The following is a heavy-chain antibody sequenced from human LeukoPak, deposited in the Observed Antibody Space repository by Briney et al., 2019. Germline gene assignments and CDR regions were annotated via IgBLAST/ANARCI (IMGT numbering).Heavy chain of an antibody. CDR1: GDSVSSNSAA. D-gene: IGHD3-16*01. CDR2: TYYRSKWYN. CDR3: ARGFLMFTFGGVQRNYYGMDV. Sequence: SQTLSLTCAISGDSVSSNSAAWNWIRQSPSRGLEWLGRTYYRSKWYNDYAVSVKSRITINPDTSKNQFSLQPNSVTPEDTAVYYCARGFLMFTFGGVQRNYYGMDVWGQGTTVTVSS. V-gene: IGHV6-1*01. J-gene: IGHJ6*02.